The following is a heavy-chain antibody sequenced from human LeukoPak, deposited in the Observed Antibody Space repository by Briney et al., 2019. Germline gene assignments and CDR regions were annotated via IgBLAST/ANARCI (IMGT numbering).Heavy chain of an antibody. CDR1: GGSISSHY. CDR3: ARVSIAARPDVHYYYYMDV. D-gene: IGHD6-6*01. CDR2: IYYSGST. J-gene: IGHJ6*03. V-gene: IGHV4-59*11. Sequence: SETLSLTCTVSGGSISSHYWSWIRQPPGKGLEWIGYIYYSGSTNYNPSLKSRVTISVDTSKNQFSLKLSSVTAADTAVYYCARVSIAARPDVHYYYYMDVWGKGTTVTVSS.